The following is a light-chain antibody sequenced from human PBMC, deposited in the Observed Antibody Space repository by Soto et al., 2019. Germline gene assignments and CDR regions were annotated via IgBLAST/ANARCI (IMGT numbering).Light chain of an antibody. CDR3: QQYNNWPRT. CDR2: GAS. J-gene: IGKJ1*01. Sequence: DIVMTQSPVTLSVSPGDGATLSCRASQSVGHNLAWFQQKPGQAPRLLIYGASAGATVIPDRFSGSGFGTEFTLTISSLQSEDLAVYYCQQYNNWPRTFGQGTKVEMK. CDR1: QSVGHN. V-gene: IGKV3-15*01.